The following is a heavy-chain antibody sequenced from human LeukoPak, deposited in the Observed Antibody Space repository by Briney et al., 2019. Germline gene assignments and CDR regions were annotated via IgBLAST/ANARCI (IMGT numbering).Heavy chain of an antibody. CDR2: IYYSGST. CDR1: GGSISSADYY. Sequence: SETLSLTCTVSGGSISSADYYWSWIRQHPGKGLEWIGYIYYSGSTYYNPSLKSRVTISVDTSKNQFSLKLSSVTAADTAVYYCQSRFLEWLLDYWGQGTLVTVSS. D-gene: IGHD3-3*01. V-gene: IGHV4-30-4*08. J-gene: IGHJ4*02. CDR3: QSRFLEWLLDY.